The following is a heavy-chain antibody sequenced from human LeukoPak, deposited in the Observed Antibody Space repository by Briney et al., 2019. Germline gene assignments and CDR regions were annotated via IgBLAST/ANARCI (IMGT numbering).Heavy chain of an antibody. J-gene: IGHJ6*02. Sequence: PGRSLRLSCAASGFSFDDYAMHWVRQAPGKGLEWVSGINWNSGTIGYADPVKGRFTISRDNAKNSLYLQMDSLRGEDTALYYCAKGRVAATGPYYYYGLDVRGQGTTVTVSS. CDR2: INWNSGTI. CDR3: AKGRVAATGPYYYYGLDV. CDR1: GFSFDDYA. D-gene: IGHD6-19*01. V-gene: IGHV3-9*01.